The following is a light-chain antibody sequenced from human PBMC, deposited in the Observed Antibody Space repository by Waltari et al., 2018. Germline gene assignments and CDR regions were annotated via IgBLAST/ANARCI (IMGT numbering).Light chain of an antibody. CDR3: QQYQSLPPT. CDR1: QGISSF. Sequence: DIQMTQSPSSLSASLGDRVTITCRASQGISSFLNWYQHTPGKAPKLLIYYFNALEKGVPLRCSGSGTETEVTLIISNLQPEDLGTYYCQQYQSLPPTFGQGTKVEIK. V-gene: IGKV1-39*01. CDR2: YFN. J-gene: IGKJ1*01.